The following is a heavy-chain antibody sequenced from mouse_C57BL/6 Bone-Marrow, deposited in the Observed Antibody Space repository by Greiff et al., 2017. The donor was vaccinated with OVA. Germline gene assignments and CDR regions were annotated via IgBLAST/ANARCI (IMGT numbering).Heavy chain of an antibody. CDR3: VRHGERRRAPYAMDY. J-gene: IGHJ4*01. Sequence: EVKVVESGGGLVQPKGSLKLSCAASGFSFNTYAMNWVRQAPGKGLEWVARIRSKSNNYATYYADSVKDRFTISRDDSESMLYLQMNNLKTEDTAMYYCVRHGERRRAPYAMDYWGQGTSVTVSS. V-gene: IGHV10-1*01. CDR2: IRSKSNNYAT. CDR1: GFSFNTYA. D-gene: IGHD1-2*01.